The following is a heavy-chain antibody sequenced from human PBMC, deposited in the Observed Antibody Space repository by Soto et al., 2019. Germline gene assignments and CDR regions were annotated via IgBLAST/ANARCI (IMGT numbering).Heavy chain of an antibody. CDR3: ARGNPFNYAGFDV. J-gene: IGHJ6*02. Sequence: QAHLEQSGAELKRPGASVKVSCKASGYTFSDFDINWLRQASGQGPEWMGWMNAKSGATFFPQRFQGKFNMTSDTSLSTAYMEVGSLTSDDTAIYYCARGNPFNYAGFDVWGQGTTVAVSS. CDR1: GYTFSDFD. D-gene: IGHD3-16*01. V-gene: IGHV1-8*01. CDR2: MNAKSGAT.